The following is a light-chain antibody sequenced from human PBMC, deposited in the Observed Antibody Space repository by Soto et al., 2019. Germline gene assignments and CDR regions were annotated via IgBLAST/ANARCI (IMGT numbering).Light chain of an antibody. V-gene: IGLV4-69*01. Sequence: QPVLTQSPSASASLGASVKLTCTLSSGHSTYTIAWHQQQPEKGPRYLMKLKSDGSHSKGDGIPGRFSGSSSGAERYLTISSLQSEDEADYYCQTWGTGIQVFGGGTKLTVL. J-gene: IGLJ2*01. CDR2: LKSDGSH. CDR1: SGHSTYT. CDR3: QTWGTGIQV.